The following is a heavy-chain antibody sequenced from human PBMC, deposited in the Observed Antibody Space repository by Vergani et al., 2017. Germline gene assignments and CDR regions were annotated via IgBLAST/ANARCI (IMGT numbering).Heavy chain of an antibody. Sequence: QVQLVESGGGVVQPGRSLRLSCAASGFPFSSYGMHSVRQAPGKGLEWVEVISYDGSKKYYADSVKGPFTISRDTSKNTLYLQMNRLRAEDTAVYSCAKAPYYYDSSVYYYAYYYYYYGMDVWGQGTTVTVSS. CDR1: GFPFSSYG. J-gene: IGHJ6*02. CDR2: ISYDGSKK. V-gene: IGHV3-30*18. D-gene: IGHD3-22*01. CDR3: AKAPYYYDSSVYYYAYYYYYYGMDV.